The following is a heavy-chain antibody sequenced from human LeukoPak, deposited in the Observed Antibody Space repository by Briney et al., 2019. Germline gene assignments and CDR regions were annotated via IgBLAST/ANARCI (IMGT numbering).Heavy chain of an antibody. J-gene: IGHJ4*02. CDR1: GFTFSSYA. CDR2: ISGSGGTT. CDR3: ARGAQLTDF. Sequence: GGSLRLSCAASGFTFSSYAMSWVRQAPGKGLEWVSAISGSGGTTYYANSVKGRFTISRDNSKSMLYLQMGSLTADDMAVYYCARGAQLTDFWGQGTLVTVSS. V-gene: IGHV3-23*01. D-gene: IGHD6-13*01.